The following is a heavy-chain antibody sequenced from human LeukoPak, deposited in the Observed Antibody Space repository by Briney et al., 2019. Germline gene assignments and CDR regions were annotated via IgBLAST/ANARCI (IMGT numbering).Heavy chain of an antibody. V-gene: IGHV3-21*01. J-gene: IGHJ4*02. Sequence: GGSLRLSCAASGFIFSTHSISWVRQAPGKGLEWASSISSGSSHIYYADSIKGRFTISRDNAKNSLFLQMNSLRAEDTAVYYCARDFRTQLDGYSPPYHFDYWGQGDLVTVSS. CDR2: ISSGSSHI. D-gene: IGHD5-24*01. CDR1: GFIFSTHS. CDR3: ARDFRTQLDGYSPPYHFDY.